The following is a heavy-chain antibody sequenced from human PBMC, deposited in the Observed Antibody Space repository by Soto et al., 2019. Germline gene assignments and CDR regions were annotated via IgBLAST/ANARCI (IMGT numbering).Heavy chain of an antibody. CDR3: ARFDYDSEYYYGMDV. D-gene: IGHD4-17*01. J-gene: IGHJ6*02. CDR2: ISSSDNTI. Sequence: EVQLLESGGGLGQPGGSLRLSCAASGFTFSNYAMSWVRQAPGKGLEWIIHISSSDNTIFYADSVKGRFTVSRDNAKNSLFLQMNSLRAEDTAVYYCARFDYDSEYYYGMDVWGQGTTVTVSS. V-gene: IGHV3-48*04. CDR1: GFTFSNYA.